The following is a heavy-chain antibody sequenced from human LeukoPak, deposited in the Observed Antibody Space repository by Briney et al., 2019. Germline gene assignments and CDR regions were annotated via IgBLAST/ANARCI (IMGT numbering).Heavy chain of an antibody. D-gene: IGHD6-19*01. J-gene: IGHJ4*02. CDR3: ARLAAKKQWLVPLDY. Sequence: GESLKISCKGSGYSFTSYWIGWARQMPGKGLEWMGIIYPGDSDTRYSPSFQGQVTISADKSISTAYLQWSSLKASDTAMYYCARLAAKKQWLVPLDYWGQGTLVTVSS. CDR2: IYPGDSDT. V-gene: IGHV5-51*01. CDR1: GYSFTSYW.